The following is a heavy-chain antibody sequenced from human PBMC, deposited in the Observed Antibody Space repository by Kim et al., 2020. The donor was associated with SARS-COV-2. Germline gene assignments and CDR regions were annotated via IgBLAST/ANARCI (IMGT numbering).Heavy chain of an antibody. Sequence: GGSLRLSCAASGFTFSNFAMHWVRQAPGKGLEYVSGITSHGGTTYYANSVKGRLTISRDNSKNTLSLQMGSLRVEDMAVYYCARGRMAATDLYYYGLDVWGQGTTVNVSS. CDR3: ARGRMAATDLYYYGLDV. CDR1: GFTFSNFA. J-gene: IGHJ6*02. V-gene: IGHV3-64*01. CDR2: ITSHGGTT. D-gene: IGHD6-25*01.